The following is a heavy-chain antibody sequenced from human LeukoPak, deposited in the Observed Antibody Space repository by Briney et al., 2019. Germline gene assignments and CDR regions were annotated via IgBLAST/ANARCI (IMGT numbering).Heavy chain of an antibody. CDR3: ARDRGYYDSSGDY. D-gene: IGHD3-22*01. J-gene: IGHJ4*02. V-gene: IGHV3-66*01. Sequence: GGSLRLSCAASGFTFSSNYMSWVRQAPGKGLEWVSVIYSGGSTYYADSVKGRFTISRDNSKNTLYLQMNSLRAEDTAVYYCARDRGYYDSSGDYWGQGTLVTVSS. CDR1: GFTFSSNY. CDR2: IYSGGST.